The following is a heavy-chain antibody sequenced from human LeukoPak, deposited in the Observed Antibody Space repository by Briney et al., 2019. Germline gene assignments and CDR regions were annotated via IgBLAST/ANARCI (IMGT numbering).Heavy chain of an antibody. CDR1: GYTFSNNY. J-gene: IGHJ4*02. Sequence: ASVKVSCKASGYTFSNNYMQWVRQAPGQGLEWMGIINPGGDSTNYAQKFQGRVTMTRDTSTSTVYMELSSLRSEDTAVYYCASLSGSYYYGSGNKFDYWGQGTLVTVSS. CDR2: INPGGDST. V-gene: IGHV1-46*01. D-gene: IGHD3-10*01. CDR3: ASLSGSYYYGSGNKFDY.